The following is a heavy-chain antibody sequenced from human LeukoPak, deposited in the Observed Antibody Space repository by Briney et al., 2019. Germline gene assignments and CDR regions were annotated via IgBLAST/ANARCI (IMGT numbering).Heavy chain of an antibody. Sequence: ASVKVSCKVFGYTLTELSMHWVRQAPGKGLEWMGGFDPEDGETIYAQKFQGRVTMTEDTSTDTAYMELSRLRSEDTAVYYCATDSNYYGSGSVSAFDYWGQGTLVTVSS. D-gene: IGHD3-10*01. CDR3: ATDSNYYGSGSVSAFDY. CDR1: GYTLTELS. V-gene: IGHV1-24*01. CDR2: FDPEDGET. J-gene: IGHJ4*02.